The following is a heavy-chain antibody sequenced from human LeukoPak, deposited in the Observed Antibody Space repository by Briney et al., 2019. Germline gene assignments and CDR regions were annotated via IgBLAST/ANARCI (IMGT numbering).Heavy chain of an antibody. J-gene: IGHJ4*02. V-gene: IGHV3-7*03. D-gene: IGHD3-3*01. CDR3: ASSTYYDFWSGYYQGFDY. CDR1: GFTFSSYW. Sequence: GGSLRLSCAASGFTFSSYWMNWARQAPGKGLEWVASINHNGNVNYYVDSVKGRFTISRDNAKNSLYLQMSNLRAEDTAVYYCASSTYYDFWSGYYQGFDYWGQGTLVTVSS. CDR2: INHNGNVN.